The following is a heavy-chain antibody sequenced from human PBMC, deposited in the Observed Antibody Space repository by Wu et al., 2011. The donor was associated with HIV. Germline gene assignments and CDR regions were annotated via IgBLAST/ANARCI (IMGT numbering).Heavy chain of an antibody. CDR1: TFSSYS. J-gene: IGHJ4*02. V-gene: IGHV3-21*01. CDR2: ISSSSSYI. Sequence: TFSSYSMNWVRQASREGAGWVSSISSSSSYIYYADSVKGRFTISRDNAKNSLYLQMNSLRAEDTAVYYCARSIAAADAFDYWGQGTLVTVSS. CDR3: ARSIAAADAFDY. D-gene: IGHD6-13*01.